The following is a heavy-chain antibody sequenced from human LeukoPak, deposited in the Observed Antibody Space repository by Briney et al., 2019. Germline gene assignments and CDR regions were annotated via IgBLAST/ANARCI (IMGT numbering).Heavy chain of an antibody. CDR2: VNHDSGGA. CDR1: GYTLTGYY. CDR3: ASERSGTGAFDI. Sequence: ASVKVSCKASGYTLTGYYLHWVRQAPRQGLEYMGWVNHDSGGAHSAQNFQGRVTMTRDTSVNIAYMELTRLTSDDTAVYYCASERSGTGAFDIWGQGTLVTVSS. D-gene: IGHD1-1*01. V-gene: IGHV1-2*02. J-gene: IGHJ3*02.